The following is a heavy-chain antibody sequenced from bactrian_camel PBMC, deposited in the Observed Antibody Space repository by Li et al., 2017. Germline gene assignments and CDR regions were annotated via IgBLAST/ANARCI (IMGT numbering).Heavy chain of an antibody. V-gene: IGHV3-2*01. J-gene: IGHJ4*01. D-gene: IGHD3*01. CDR3: AAVEPSRYSSGYVTGGYNY. CDR1: GNTAGLDY. CDR2: LYIDTDRS. Sequence: HVQLVESGGGSVQPGGSLRLSCAASGNTAGLDYMGCYRQAPGKELEGITSLYIDTDRSAYIDSVEGRFTISRDNTKNALYLQMNSLKPEDAAVYYCAAVEPSRYSSGYVTGGYNYWGQGTQVTVS.